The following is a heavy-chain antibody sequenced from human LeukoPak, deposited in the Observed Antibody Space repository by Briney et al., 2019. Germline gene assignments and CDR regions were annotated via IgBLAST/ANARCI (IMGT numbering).Heavy chain of an antibody. D-gene: IGHD3-3*01. J-gene: IGHJ6*02. CDR2: IRSKAYGGTT. CDR3: TRDRDYYDFWSGLHGHYYYGMDV. Sequence: PGRSLRLSCTASGFTFGDYAMSWVRQAPGKGLEWVGFIRSKAYGGTTEYAASVKGRFTISRDDSKSIAYLQMNSLKTEDTAVYYCTRDRDYYDFWSGLHGHYYYGMDVWGQGTTVTVSS. CDR1: GFTFGDYA. V-gene: IGHV3-49*04.